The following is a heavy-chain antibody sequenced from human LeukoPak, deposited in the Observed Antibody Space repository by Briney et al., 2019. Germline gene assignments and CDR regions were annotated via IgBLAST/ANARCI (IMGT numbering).Heavy chain of an antibody. J-gene: IGHJ4*02. CDR2: IYPGDSNT. V-gene: IGHV5-51*01. D-gene: IGHD6-19*01. Sequence: AGESLKISCKGSGYSFMTYRIGWVRQMPGKGLEWMGIIYPGDSNTRYSPSFQGQVTISADKSISTAYLQWSSLKASDTAMYYCARCIAVADCGYWGQGTLVTVSS. CDR1: GYSFMTYR. CDR3: ARCIAVADCGY.